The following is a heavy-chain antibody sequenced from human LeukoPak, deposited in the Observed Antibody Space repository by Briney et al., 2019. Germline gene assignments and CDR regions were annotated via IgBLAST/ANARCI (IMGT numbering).Heavy chain of an antibody. CDR2: IYHSGST. CDR3: ARDREVGATGYYFDY. D-gene: IGHD1-26*01. Sequence: SETLSLTCTVSGYSISSGYYWGWIRQPPGKGLEWIGSIYHSGSTYYNPSLKSRVTISVDTSKNHFSLRLSSVTAADTAVYYCARDREVGATGYYFDYWGQGTLVTVSS. J-gene: IGHJ4*02. V-gene: IGHV4-38-2*02. CDR1: GYSISSGYY.